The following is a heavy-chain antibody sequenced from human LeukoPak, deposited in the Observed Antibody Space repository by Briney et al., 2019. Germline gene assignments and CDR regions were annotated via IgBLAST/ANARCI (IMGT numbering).Heavy chain of an antibody. J-gene: IGHJ4*02. CDR1: GDSISRYY. V-gene: IGHV4-59*01. D-gene: IGHD1-26*01. CDR2: IYYSGST. CDR3: ARVHSGSYSLKS. Sequence: PSETLSLTCTVSGDSISRYYWSWIRQPPGKGLEWIGYIYYSGSTNYNPSLKSRVTISVDTSKNQFSLKLSSVTAADTAVYYCARVHSGSYSLKSWGQGTLVTVSS.